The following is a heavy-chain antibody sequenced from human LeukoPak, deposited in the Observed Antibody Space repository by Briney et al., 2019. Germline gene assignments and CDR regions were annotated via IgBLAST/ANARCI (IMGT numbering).Heavy chain of an antibody. J-gene: IGHJ6*03. Sequence: GASVKVSCKVSGYTFTGYYMHWVRQAPGQGLEWMGWINPNSGGTNYAQEFQGRVTMTRDTSISTAYMELSRLRSDDTAVYYCARDYSVSYYYYYYMDVWGKGTTVTVSS. CDR3: ARDYSVSYYYYYYMDV. D-gene: IGHD4-17*01. CDR1: GYTFTGYY. CDR2: INPNSGGT. V-gene: IGHV1-2*02.